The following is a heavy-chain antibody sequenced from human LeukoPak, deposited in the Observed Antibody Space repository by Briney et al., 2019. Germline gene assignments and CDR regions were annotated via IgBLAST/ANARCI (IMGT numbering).Heavy chain of an antibody. Sequence: GGSLRLSCVASGVTLSNYAMSWARQAPGKGLVWVSRIDGGGSSTSYADSVKGRFSISRDNGENTLYLQMNSLRVEDTAVYYCARGPGSSGGAYVGDYWGHGTLVTVSS. D-gene: IGHD3-22*01. J-gene: IGHJ4*01. CDR2: IDGGGSST. CDR3: ARGPGSSGGAYVGDY. V-gene: IGHV3-74*01. CDR1: GVTLSNYA.